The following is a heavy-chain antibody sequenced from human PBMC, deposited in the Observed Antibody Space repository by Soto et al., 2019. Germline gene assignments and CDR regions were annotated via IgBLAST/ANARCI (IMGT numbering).Heavy chain of an antibody. Sequence: QVQLVESGGGVVQPGRSLRLSCAASGFTFSSYGMHWVRQAPGKGLEWVAVIWYDGSNKYYADSVKGRFTISRDNSKNTLYLQMNSLRAEDTAVYYCARGGVVVVPSYYYYGMDVWGQGTTVTVSS. CDR2: IWYDGSNK. D-gene: IGHD2-2*01. J-gene: IGHJ6*02. V-gene: IGHV3-33*01. CDR1: GFTFSSYG. CDR3: ARGGVVVVPSYYYYGMDV.